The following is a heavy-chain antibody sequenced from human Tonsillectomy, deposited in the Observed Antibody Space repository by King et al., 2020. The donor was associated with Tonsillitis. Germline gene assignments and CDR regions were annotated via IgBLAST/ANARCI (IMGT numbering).Heavy chain of an antibody. CDR3: ARDRVFNLPFDI. Sequence: VQLVQSGAEVKKPGSSVKVSCKASGGTFSSYAISLVRQAPGQGLEWMGGIIPVFGTANYAQKFQGRGTITADESTSTAYMELSSLRSEDTAVYYCARDRVFNLPFDIWGQGTMVTVSS. D-gene: IGHD1-20*01. V-gene: IGHV1-69*01. J-gene: IGHJ3*02. CDR1: GGTFSSYA. CDR2: IIPVFGTA.